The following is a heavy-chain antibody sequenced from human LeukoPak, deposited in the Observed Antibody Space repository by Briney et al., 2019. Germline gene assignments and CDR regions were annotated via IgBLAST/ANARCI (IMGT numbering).Heavy chain of an antibody. CDR2: ISSSGSTI. D-gene: IGHD3-3*01. CDR3: AASFGVVIIWVY. J-gene: IGHJ4*02. V-gene: IGHV3-48*03. Sequence: GGSLRLSCAASGFTFSSYEMNWVRQAPGKGLEWVSYISSSGSTIYYADSVKGRFTISRDNAKNSLYLQMNSLRAEDTAVYYCAASFGVVIIWVYWGQGTLVTVSS. CDR1: GFTFSSYE.